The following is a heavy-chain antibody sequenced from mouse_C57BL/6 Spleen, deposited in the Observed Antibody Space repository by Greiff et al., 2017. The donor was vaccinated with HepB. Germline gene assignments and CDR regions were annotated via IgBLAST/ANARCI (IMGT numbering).Heavy chain of an antibody. Sequence: EVQLVESGGGLVKPGGSLKLSCAASGFTFCSYAMSWVRQTPEKRLEWVATISDGGSYTYYPDNVKGRFTISRDNAKNNLYLQMSHLKSEDTAMYYCARVNDWDDYYAMDYWGQGTSVTVSS. D-gene: IGHD4-1*01. CDR2: ISDGGSYT. V-gene: IGHV5-4*01. J-gene: IGHJ4*01. CDR3: ARVNDWDDYYAMDY. CDR1: GFTFCSYA.